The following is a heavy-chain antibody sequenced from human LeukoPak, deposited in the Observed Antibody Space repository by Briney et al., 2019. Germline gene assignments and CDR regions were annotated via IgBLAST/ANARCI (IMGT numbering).Heavy chain of an antibody. J-gene: IGHJ3*02. CDR2: IIPILGIA. D-gene: IGHD1-26*01. V-gene: IGHV1-69*10. CDR3: ASREGPVGATDHDAFDI. Sequence: AVKDSCKASRGTLSRYAISWVRQAPGQGGEWMGRIIPILGIANYAQKFQGRVTITADKSTSTAYMELSSLRSEDTAVYYCASREGPVGATDHDAFDIWGQGTMVTVSS. CDR1: RGTLSRYA.